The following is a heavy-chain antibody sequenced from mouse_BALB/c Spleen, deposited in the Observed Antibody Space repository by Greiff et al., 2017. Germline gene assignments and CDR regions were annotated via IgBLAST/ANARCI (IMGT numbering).Heavy chain of an antibody. CDR2: ISTYYGNT. Sequence: QVQLQQSGPELVRPGVSVKISCKGSSYTFTDYAMHWVKQSHAKSLEWIGVISTYYGNTNYNQKFKGKATMTVDKSSSTAYMELARLTSEDSAVYYCARDYGNFLFDDWGQGTTRTVSS. V-gene: IGHV1-67*01. CDR3: ARDYGNFLFDD. J-gene: IGHJ2*01. CDR1: SYTFTDYA. D-gene: IGHD2-1*01.